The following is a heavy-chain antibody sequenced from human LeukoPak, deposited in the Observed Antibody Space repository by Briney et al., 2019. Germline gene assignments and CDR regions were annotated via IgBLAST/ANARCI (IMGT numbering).Heavy chain of an antibody. CDR2: IYSGGST. V-gene: IGHV3-66*01. J-gene: IGHJ6*02. D-gene: IGHD6-19*01. CDR3: ARDDRYPIAVAGTYYYYGMDV. CDR1: GFTVSSNY. Sequence: GGSLRLSCAASGFTVSSNYMSWVRQAPGKGLEWVSVIYSGGSTYYADSVKGRFTIPRDNSKNTLYLQMNSLRAEDTAVYYCARDDRYPIAVAGTYYYYGMDVWGQGTTVTVSS.